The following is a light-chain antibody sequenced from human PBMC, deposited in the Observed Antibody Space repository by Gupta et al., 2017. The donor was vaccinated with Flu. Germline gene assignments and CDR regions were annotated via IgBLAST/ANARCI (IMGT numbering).Light chain of an antibody. CDR2: EVI. CDR1: RGDIGDYKC. J-gene: IGLJ1*01. V-gene: IGLV2-14*01. CDR3: SSYTTSSTLV. Sequence: SITISCTGTRGDIGDYKCVSWYQQDPGNAPILIIYEVINRPARVSHRFAGSKSGNTASLTISGLQAEDEADYFCSSYTTSSTLVFGSGTTVTVL.